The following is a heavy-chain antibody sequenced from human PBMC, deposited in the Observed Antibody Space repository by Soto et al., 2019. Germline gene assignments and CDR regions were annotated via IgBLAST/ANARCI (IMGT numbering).Heavy chain of an antibody. CDR2: IYYSGST. Sequence: SETLSLTCTFSCGSVISGSYYWSWIRQPPGKGLEWIGYIYYSGSTNYNPSLKSRVTISVDTSKNQFSLKLSSVTAADTAVYYCARGKLGYNWFDPWGQGTLVTVSS. J-gene: IGHJ5*02. V-gene: IGHV4-61*01. D-gene: IGHD6-6*01. CDR3: ARGKLGYNWFDP. CDR1: CGSVISGSYY.